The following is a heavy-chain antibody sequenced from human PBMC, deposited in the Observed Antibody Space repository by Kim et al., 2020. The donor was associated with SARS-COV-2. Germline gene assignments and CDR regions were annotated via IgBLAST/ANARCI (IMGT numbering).Heavy chain of an antibody. CDR1: GGSFSGYY. V-gene: IGHV4-34*01. CDR3: ARGNDYDDY. Sequence: SETLSLTCAVYGGSFSGYYWSWIRQPPGKGLEWIGEINHSGSTNYNPSLKSRVTISVDTSKNQFSLKLSSVTAADTAVYYCARGNDYDDYWGQGTLVTVSS. J-gene: IGHJ4*02. D-gene: IGHD3-22*01. CDR2: INHSGST.